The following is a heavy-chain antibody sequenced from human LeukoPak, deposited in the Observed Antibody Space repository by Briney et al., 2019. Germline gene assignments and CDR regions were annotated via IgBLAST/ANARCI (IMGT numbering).Heavy chain of an antibody. Sequence: SETLSLTCTVSGGSISSSSYYWGWIRQPPGKGLEWIGSIYYSGSTYYNPSLKSRVTISVDTSKNQFSLKLSSVTAADTAVYYCARAAVESYFDWLSTTRYYFDYWGQGTLVTVSS. CDR3: ARAAVESYFDWLSTTRYYFDY. V-gene: IGHV4-39*01. D-gene: IGHD3-9*01. CDR2: IYYSGST. CDR1: GGSISSSSYY. J-gene: IGHJ4*02.